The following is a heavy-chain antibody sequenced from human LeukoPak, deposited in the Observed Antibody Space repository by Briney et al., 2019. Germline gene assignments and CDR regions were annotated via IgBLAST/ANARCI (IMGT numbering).Heavy chain of an antibody. CDR2: INAGNGNT. CDR1: GNTFTSYA. V-gene: IGHV1-3*01. CDR3: ARAGGSFDFDY. Sequence: ASVKVSCKASGNTFTSYAMHWVRQAPGQRLEWMGWINAGNGNTKYSQKFQGRVTITTDESTSTAYMELSSLRSEDTAVYYCARAGGSFDFDYWGQGTLVTVSS. J-gene: IGHJ4*02. D-gene: IGHD1-26*01.